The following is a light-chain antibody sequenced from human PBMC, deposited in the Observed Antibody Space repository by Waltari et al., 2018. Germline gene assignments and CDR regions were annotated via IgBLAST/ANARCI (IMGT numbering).Light chain of an antibody. J-gene: IGLJ2*01. V-gene: IGLV2-23*02. CDR2: EVS. CDR1: SSDVGSYTL. Sequence: QSALTQPASVSGSPGQSITISCTGTSSDVGSYTLFSWYQQPPGKAPKLIIYEVSKWPSGVSNRFSGSKSGNTASLTISGLQAEDEGDYYCCSYAGSSPYVVFGGGTKLTVL. CDR3: CSYAGSSPYVV.